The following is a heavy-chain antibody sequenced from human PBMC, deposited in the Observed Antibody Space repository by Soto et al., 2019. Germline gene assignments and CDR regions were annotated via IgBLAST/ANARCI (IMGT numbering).Heavy chain of an antibody. CDR1: GYTFTSYY. CDR2: INPSGGST. J-gene: IGHJ4*02. V-gene: IGHV1-46*01. Sequence: QVQLVQSGAEVKKPGASVKVSCKASGYTFTSYYMHWVRQAPGQGLEWMGIINPSGGSTSYAQKFQGRVTMTRDTSTSTVYMELSSLRSEDTAVYYCAGGARDYYDSSGYYYWGQGTLVTVSS. CDR3: AGGARDYYDSSGYYY. D-gene: IGHD3-22*01.